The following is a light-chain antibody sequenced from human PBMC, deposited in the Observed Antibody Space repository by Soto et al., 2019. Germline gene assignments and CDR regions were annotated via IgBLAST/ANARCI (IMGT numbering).Light chain of an antibody. CDR1: QSISSW. CDR2: KAS. CDR3: QQHHCYPAP. V-gene: IGKV1-5*03. Sequence: DIQMTQSPSTLSASVGDRVTITCRASQSISSWLAWYQQKPGKAPKLLIYKASSLESGVPSRFSGSGSGTKFTLTISSLQPDYFASDDYQQHHCYPAPLGPGINVDIK. J-gene: IGKJ3*01.